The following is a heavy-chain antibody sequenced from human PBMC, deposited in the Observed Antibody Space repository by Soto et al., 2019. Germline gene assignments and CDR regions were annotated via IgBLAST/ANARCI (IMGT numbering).Heavy chain of an antibody. CDR1: GFTFSSYG. Sequence: GGSLRLSCAASGFTFSSYGMHWVRQAPGKGLEWVAVIWYDGSNKYYADSVKGRFTISRDNSKNTLYLQMNSLRAEDTAVYYCARDCRLGITRPRLFDYWGQGTLVTVSS. V-gene: IGHV3-33*01. CDR3: ARDCRLGITRPRLFDY. CDR2: IWYDGSNK. J-gene: IGHJ4*02. D-gene: IGHD1-20*01.